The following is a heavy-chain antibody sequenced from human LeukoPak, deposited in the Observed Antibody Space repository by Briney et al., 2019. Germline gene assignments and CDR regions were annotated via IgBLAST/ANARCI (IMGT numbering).Heavy chain of an antibody. CDR1: GFTFSDYY. CDR3: ARDQATTVTNFDC. D-gene: IGHD4-17*01. V-gene: IGHV3-11*04. CDR2: ISSSGSTI. Sequence: GGSLRLSCAASGFTFSDYYMSWIRQAPGKGLEWVSYISSSGSTIYYADSVKGRFTISRDNAKNSLYLQMNSLRAEDTAVYYCARDQATTVTNFDCWGQGTLVTVSS. J-gene: IGHJ4*02.